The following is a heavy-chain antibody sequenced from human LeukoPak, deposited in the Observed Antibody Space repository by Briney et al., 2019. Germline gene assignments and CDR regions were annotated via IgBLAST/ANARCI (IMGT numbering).Heavy chain of an antibody. V-gene: IGHV1-18*01. CDR3: AKVDPPIIEGGRGEAFDV. Sequence: GASVKVSCKASGYSFTNFGITWVRQAPGQGLQWMGLTSPYEDYTTYAQKFQGRVTMTTETSKNTAYMELRSPTSDDTAVYYCAKVDPPIIEGGRGEAFDVWGQGTLVTVSS. CDR2: TSPYEDYT. CDR1: GYSFTNFG. J-gene: IGHJ3*01. D-gene: IGHD1-26*01.